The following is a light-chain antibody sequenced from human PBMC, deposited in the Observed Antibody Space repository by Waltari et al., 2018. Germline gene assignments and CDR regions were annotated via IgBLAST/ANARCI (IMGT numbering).Light chain of an antibody. CDR3: SSYTSISACVL. CDR2: DVS. CDR1: SSDVGGYDY. Sequence: QSALTQPASVSGSPGQSITISCTGTSSDVGGYDYVSWYQQPPGKAPNLMIYDVSNRPAGVSNRFSGSESGNTASLTISGLQAEDEADYYCSSYTSISACVLFGGGTKLTVL. V-gene: IGLV2-14*03. J-gene: IGLJ3*02.